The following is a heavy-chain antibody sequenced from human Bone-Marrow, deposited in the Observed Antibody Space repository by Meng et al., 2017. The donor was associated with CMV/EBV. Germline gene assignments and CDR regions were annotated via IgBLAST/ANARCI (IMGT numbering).Heavy chain of an antibody. V-gene: IGHV1-18*04. CDR3: ARVAGGHDAFDI. CDR1: GYTFTGYY. J-gene: IGHJ3*02. D-gene: IGHD2-15*01. CDR2: ISAYNGNT. Sequence: ASVKVSCKASGYTFTGYYMHWVRQAPGQGLEWMGWISAYNGNTNYAQKLQGRVTMTTDTSTSTAYMELRSLRSDDTAVYYCARVAGGHDAFDIWGQGTMVTVSS.